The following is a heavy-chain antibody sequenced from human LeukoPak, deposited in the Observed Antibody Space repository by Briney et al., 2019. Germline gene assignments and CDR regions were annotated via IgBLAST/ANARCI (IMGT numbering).Heavy chain of an antibody. Sequence: GGSLRLSCAASGFTFSNYGMSWVRQAPGKGLEWVSNISGGGGSSTYYADSVKGRFTISRDNSKNTLYLQMNSLRAEDTALYYCAKSGLNRFDYWGQGTLVTVSS. J-gene: IGHJ4*02. CDR3: AKSGLNRFDY. D-gene: IGHD2-15*01. CDR2: ISGGGGSST. V-gene: IGHV3-23*01. CDR1: GFTFSNYG.